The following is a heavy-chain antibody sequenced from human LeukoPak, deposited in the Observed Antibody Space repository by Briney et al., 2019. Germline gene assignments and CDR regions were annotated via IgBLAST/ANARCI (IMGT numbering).Heavy chain of an antibody. CDR2: TYYRSKWYN. J-gene: IGHJ4*02. CDR3: ARDVWTTGLHTFDY. V-gene: IGHV6-1*01. Sequence: SQTLSLTCAISGDSVSSNNGAWNWIRQSPSRGLEWLGRTYYRSKWYNDYAESLISRITISPVTSKNQFSLQLYSVTPEDTAVYYCARDVWTTGLHTFDYWGQGTLVTVSS. D-gene: IGHD1-1*01. CDR1: GDSVSSNNGA.